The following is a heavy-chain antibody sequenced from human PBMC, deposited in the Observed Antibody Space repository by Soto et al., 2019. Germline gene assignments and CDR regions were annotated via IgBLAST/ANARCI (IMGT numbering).Heavy chain of an antibody. CDR1: GFTFSAYG. D-gene: IGHD3-22*01. CDR2: ISHDGSNT. V-gene: IGHV3-30*18. J-gene: IGHJ4*02. Sequence: QVQLVESGGGVVQPGRSLRLSCAASGFTFSAYGIHWVRQAPGKGLEWVAVISHDGSNTNYADSVKGRFTFSRDNSKDXAYLQMNSLRAEDTAVYYCAKDTYYSSSSGYYVFDSWGQGTLVTVSS. CDR3: AKDTYYSSSSGYYVFDS.